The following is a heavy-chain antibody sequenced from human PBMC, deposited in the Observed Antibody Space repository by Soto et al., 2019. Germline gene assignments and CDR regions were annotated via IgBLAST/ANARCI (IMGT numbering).Heavy chain of an antibody. V-gene: IGHV1-8*01. Sequence: QVQLVQSGAEVKKPGASVKVSCKASGYTFTSYDINWVRQATGQGLEWMGWMNPNSGNPGYAQKFQGRVPMTRNTSISTAYMELSSLRSEDMAVYYFARERTGTTSMDVWGQGTTVTVSS. CDR2: MNPNSGNP. D-gene: IGHD1-1*01. J-gene: IGHJ6*02. CDR3: ARERTGTTSMDV. CDR1: GYTFTSYD.